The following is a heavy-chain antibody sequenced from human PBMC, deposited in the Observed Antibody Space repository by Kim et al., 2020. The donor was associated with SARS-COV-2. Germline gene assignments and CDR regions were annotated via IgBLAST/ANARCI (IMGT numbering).Heavy chain of an antibody. Sequence: DSVKGRFTISRDNAKNSLYLQMNSLRAEDTAVYYCARDGAAAGTVGGMDVWGQGTTVTVSS. J-gene: IGHJ6*02. CDR3: ARDGAAAGTVGGMDV. V-gene: IGHV3-11*06. D-gene: IGHD6-13*01.